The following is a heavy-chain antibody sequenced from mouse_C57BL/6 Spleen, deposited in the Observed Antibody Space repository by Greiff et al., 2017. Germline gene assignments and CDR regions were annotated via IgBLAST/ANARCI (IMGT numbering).Heavy chain of an antibody. D-gene: IGHD1-1*01. CDR1: GYTFTDYY. Sequence: VQLQQSGPELVKPGASVKISCKASGYTFTDYYMNWVKQSHGKSLEWIGDINPNNGGTSYNQKFKGKATLTVDKSSSTAYMELRSLTSEDSAVYYCAITTVVATGYFDVWGTGTTVTVSS. CDR3: AITTVVATGYFDV. CDR2: INPNNGGT. V-gene: IGHV1-26*01. J-gene: IGHJ1*03.